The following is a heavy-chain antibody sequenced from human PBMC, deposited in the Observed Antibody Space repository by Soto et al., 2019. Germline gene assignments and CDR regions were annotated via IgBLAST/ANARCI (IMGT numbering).Heavy chain of an antibody. Sequence: SGTLSPTCTIFGCSISCYYWSWIRQPPGKVLDWIVYIYYSGSTNYNPSLKSRVTISVDTSKNQFSLKLSSVTAADTAVYYCARQGQYCSGGSCSRPLDYWGQGTLVTVSS. V-gene: IGHV4-59*08. J-gene: IGHJ4*02. CDR3: ARQGQYCSGGSCSRPLDY. CDR2: IYYSGST. CDR1: GCSISCYY. D-gene: IGHD2-15*01.